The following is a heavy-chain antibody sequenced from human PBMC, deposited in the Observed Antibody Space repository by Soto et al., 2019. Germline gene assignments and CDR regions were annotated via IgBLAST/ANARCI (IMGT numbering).Heavy chain of an antibody. CDR2: ISGSGGST. Sequence: GGSLRLSCAASGFTFSSYAMSWVRQAPGKGLEWVSAISGSGGSTYYADSVKGRFTISRDNSKNTLYLQMNNLRAEDTAVYYCAKDSTYSNTWFYFDSWGQGTQVTVSS. J-gene: IGHJ4*02. V-gene: IGHV3-23*01. D-gene: IGHD6-13*01. CDR1: GFTFSSYA. CDR3: AKDSTYSNTWFYFDS.